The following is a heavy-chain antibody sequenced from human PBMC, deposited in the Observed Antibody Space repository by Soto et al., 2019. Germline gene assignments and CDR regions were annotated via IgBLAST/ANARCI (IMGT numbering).Heavy chain of an antibody. Sequence: EVQLLESGGGLVQPGGSLRLSCAASGFTFSSYAMSWVRQAPGKGLEWVSAISGSGGSTYYADSVKGRFTISRDNSKSTLYLQMNSLRAEDTAVYYCAKDLRESVAGTGGDYWGQGTLVTVSS. D-gene: IGHD6-19*01. V-gene: IGHV3-23*01. J-gene: IGHJ4*02. CDR3: AKDLRESVAGTGGDY. CDR2: ISGSGGST. CDR1: GFTFSSYA.